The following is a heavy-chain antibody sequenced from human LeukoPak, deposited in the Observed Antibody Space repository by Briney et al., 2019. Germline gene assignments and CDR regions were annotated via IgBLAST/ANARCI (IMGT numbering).Heavy chain of an antibody. CDR1: GGSISSGDYY. J-gene: IGHJ4*02. D-gene: IGHD6-19*01. CDR2: IYYSGST. V-gene: IGHV4-30-4*01. Sequence: SETLSLTCTVSGGSISSGDYYWSWIRQPPGKGLEWIRYIYYSGSTYYNPSLKSRVTISVDTSKNQFSLKLSSVTAADTAVYYCARNSQWLVHDYWGQGTLVTVSS. CDR3: ARNSQWLVHDY.